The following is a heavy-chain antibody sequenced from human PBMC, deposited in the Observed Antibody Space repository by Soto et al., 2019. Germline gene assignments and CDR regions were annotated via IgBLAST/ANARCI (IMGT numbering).Heavy chain of an antibody. D-gene: IGHD6-19*01. J-gene: IGHJ4*02. CDR2: INSDASTK. V-gene: IGHV3-74*01. CDR1: GFTFMSSW. CDR3: ARGPTGWYGYDY. Sequence: PGGSLRLSCVASGFTFMSSWMHWVLQAPWKGLVWVSRINSDASTKNYADYVEGRFTIARDNAENTLYLQMDSLTAEDTAVYYCARGPTGWYGYDYWGQGTLVTVSS.